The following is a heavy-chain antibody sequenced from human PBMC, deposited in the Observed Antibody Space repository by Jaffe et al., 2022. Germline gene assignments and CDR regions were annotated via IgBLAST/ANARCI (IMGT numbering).Heavy chain of an antibody. Sequence: QVQLQESGPGLVKPSETLSLTCTVSSDFSSVYHWAWIRQPPGKGLECIGYIDYSGGTNYNPSLKSRVTISIDTSRNQFSLKLNSVTAADTAVYYCARASTKKATISNVDYWGQGTLVTVSS. CDR1: SDFSSVYH. V-gene: IGHV4-59*01. D-gene: IGHD3-3*02. CDR2: IDYSGGT. CDR3: ARASTKKATISNVDY. J-gene: IGHJ4*02.